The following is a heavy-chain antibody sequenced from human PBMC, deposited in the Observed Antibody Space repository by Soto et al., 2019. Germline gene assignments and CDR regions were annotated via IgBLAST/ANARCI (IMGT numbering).Heavy chain of an antibody. CDR1: GGSVSDKTYY. Sequence: SETLSLTCSVSGGSVSDKTYYWSWIRQPPGKRLEWIGYVYYSGTTNYNPSLKSRVTISVDLSKNRFSLRLSSVTTADTALYYCARTTAVPNALRSRYFFDYWGQGTLVTVSS. D-gene: IGHD4-17*01. J-gene: IGHJ4*02. V-gene: IGHV4-61*01. CDR3: ARTTAVPNALRSRYFFDY. CDR2: VYYSGTT.